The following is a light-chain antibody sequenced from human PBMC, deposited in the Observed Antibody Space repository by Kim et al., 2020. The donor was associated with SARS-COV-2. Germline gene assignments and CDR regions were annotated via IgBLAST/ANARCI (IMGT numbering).Light chain of an antibody. CDR3: SAWDRSLRGWV. Sequence: RQTATLTCTGNSNNVGNQGAAWLQQHQGHPPKVLFYRNNKRPSGISERLSASRSGNTASLTITGLQPEDEADYYCSAWDRSLRGWVFGGGTQLTVL. J-gene: IGLJ3*02. CDR1: SNNVGNQG. CDR2: RNN. V-gene: IGLV10-54*01.